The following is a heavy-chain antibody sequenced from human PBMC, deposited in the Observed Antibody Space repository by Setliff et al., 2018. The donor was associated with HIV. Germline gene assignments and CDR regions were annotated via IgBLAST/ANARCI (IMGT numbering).Heavy chain of an antibody. Sequence: PGGSLRLSCVASGFTFSSDGMHWVRQAPGEGLEWVAFIRYDGSDKYYADSVRGRFTISRDNSKNTLYLQINSLRAEDTAVYYCAKPVYYYMDVWGKGTTVTVSS. D-gene: IGHD2-8*01. CDR1: GFTFSSDG. V-gene: IGHV3-30*02. CDR3: AKPVYYYMDV. CDR2: IRYDGSDK. J-gene: IGHJ6*03.